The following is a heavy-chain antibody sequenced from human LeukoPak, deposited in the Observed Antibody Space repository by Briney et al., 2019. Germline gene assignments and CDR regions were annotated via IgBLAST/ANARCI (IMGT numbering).Heavy chain of an antibody. CDR1: GFTFSTHW. CDR2: IKEDGSVK. Sequence: GGSLRLSCAASGFTFSTHWMTWVRQPPGKGLEWVANIKEDGSVKYYVDSVKGRFTISRDNTKNALYLQMNSLRADDTAVYFCARDSTWQLDYWGQGTLITVSS. J-gene: IGHJ4*02. D-gene: IGHD5-12*01. CDR3: ARDSTWQLDY. V-gene: IGHV3-7*03.